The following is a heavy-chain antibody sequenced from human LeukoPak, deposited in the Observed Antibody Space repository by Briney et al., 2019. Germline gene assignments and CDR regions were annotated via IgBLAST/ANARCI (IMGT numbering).Heavy chain of an antibody. J-gene: IGHJ3*02. CDR1: GLTFSNYW. CDR2: IKQDGSEK. V-gene: IGHV3-7*03. D-gene: IGHD2-21*01. Sequence: GGSLRLSCAASGLTFSNYWMDWVRQAPGKGLEWVANIKQDGSEKNYVDSVKGRFIISRDNAKNSLYLQMNTLRADDTAVYYCAREVVITAFDIWGQGTMVTVSS. CDR3: AREVVITAFDI.